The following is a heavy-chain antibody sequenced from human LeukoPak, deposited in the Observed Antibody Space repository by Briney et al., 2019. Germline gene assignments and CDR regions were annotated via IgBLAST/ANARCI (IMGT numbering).Heavy chain of an antibody. Sequence: PGGSLRLSCVASGLTVSSYSMNWVRQAPGKGLEWVSYISSSSSTIYYADSVKGRFTISRDNAKNSLDLQMNSLRDEDTAVYYCARARASGRSGFDYWGQETLVTVSS. J-gene: IGHJ4*02. CDR1: GLTVSSYS. CDR2: ISSSSSTI. CDR3: ARARASGRSGFDY. V-gene: IGHV3-48*02. D-gene: IGHD2-15*01.